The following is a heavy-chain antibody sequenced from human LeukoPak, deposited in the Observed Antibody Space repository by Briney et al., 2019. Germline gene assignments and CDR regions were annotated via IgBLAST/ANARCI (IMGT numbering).Heavy chain of an antibody. CDR1: EFTFNNYA. J-gene: IGHJ6*02. CDR2: ISGSGDIA. CDR3: ARDMGPYGDYYYYYYGMDV. V-gene: IGHV3-23*01. D-gene: IGHD4-17*01. Sequence: GGSLRLSCAASEFTFNNYAMNWVRQAPGKGLEWVSVISGSGDIAYYAGSVKGRFTISRDNSKNTLYLQMNSLRAEDTAVYYCARDMGPYGDYYYYYYGMDVWGQGTTVTVSS.